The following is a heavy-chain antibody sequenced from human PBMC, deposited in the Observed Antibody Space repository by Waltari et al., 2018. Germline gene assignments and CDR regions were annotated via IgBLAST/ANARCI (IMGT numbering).Heavy chain of an antibody. D-gene: IGHD3-3*01. CDR2: INPNSGGT. CDR3: ARVGTYYDFWSGYYTDYYGMDV. CDR1: GYTFTGYY. J-gene: IGHJ6*02. Sequence: QVQLVQSGAEVKKPGASVKVSCKASGYTFTGYYMHWVRQAPGHGLEWMGWINPNSGGTNYAQKFQGRVTMTRDTSISTAYMELSRLRSDDTAVYYCARVGTYYDFWSGYYTDYYGMDVWGQGTTVTVSS. V-gene: IGHV1-2*02.